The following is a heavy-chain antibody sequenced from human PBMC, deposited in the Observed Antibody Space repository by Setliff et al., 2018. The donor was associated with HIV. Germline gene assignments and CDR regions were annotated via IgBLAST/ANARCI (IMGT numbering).Heavy chain of an antibody. D-gene: IGHD6-6*01. Sequence: SETLSLTCTVSGVSIDTHYWSWIRQSPGKGLEWIGRFYYRGSPRYNPSLRSRVTISGDMSKNQFSLKLHSMAAADTAVYFCASGYSSSSYFDYWVPETLLVTVSS. CDR1: GVSIDTHY. J-gene: IGHJ4*03. CDR3: ASGYSSSSYFDY. V-gene: IGHV4-59*11. CDR2: FYYRGSP.